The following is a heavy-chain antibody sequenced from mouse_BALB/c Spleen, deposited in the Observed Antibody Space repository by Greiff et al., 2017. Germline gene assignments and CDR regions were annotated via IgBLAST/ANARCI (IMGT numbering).Heavy chain of an antibody. CDR3: VGGITTVSRYYAMDY. J-gene: IGHJ4*01. V-gene: IGHV1-14*01. CDR1: GYTFTSYV. Sequence: EVQLVESGPELVKPGASVKMSCKASGYTFTSYVLHWVKQKPGQGLEWIGYINPYNDGTKYNEKFKGKATLTSDKSSSTAYMELSSLTSEDSAVYYCVGGITTVSRYYAMDYWGQGTSVTVSS. D-gene: IGHD1-1*01. CDR2: INPYNDGT.